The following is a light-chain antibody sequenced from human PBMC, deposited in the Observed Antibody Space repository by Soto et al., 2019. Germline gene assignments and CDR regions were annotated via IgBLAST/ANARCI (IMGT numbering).Light chain of an antibody. CDR2: GAS. J-gene: IGKJ4*01. CDR1: QSVSSSY. Sequence: EIVLTPSPGTLSLSPVERATLSCRASQSVSSSYLAWYQQKSGQAPRLLIYGASNRATGIPDRFSGSGSGTDFTLTISRLEPEDFAVYYCQQYRNSPPTFGGGTKVDIK. CDR3: QQYRNSPPT. V-gene: IGKV3-20*01.